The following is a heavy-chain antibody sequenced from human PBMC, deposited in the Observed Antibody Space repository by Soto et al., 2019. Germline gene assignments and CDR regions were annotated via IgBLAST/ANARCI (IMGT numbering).Heavy chain of an antibody. Sequence: QLQLQESGPGLVKPSETLSLTCTVSGGSISSSSYYWGWIRQPPGKGLEWIGSIYYSGSTYYNPSLKSRVTISVDTSKNQFSLKLSSVTAADTAVYYCARHIGQQWGAFDIWGQGTMVTVSS. CDR1: GGSISSSSYY. CDR3: ARHIGQQWGAFDI. J-gene: IGHJ3*02. V-gene: IGHV4-39*01. D-gene: IGHD6-19*01. CDR2: IYYSGST.